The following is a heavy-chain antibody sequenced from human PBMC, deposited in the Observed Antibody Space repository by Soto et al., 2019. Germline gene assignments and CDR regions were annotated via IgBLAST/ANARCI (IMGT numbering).Heavy chain of an antibody. CDR1: GFTFSPAW. J-gene: IGHJ4*02. V-gene: IGHV3-15*05. CDR2: IKSKTSGETT. D-gene: IGHD3-10*01. Sequence: EVQLVESGGGFVEPGGSLSLSCAASGFTFSPAWLSWFRQAPGKGLEWIGLIKSKTSGETTDYAAPVKGRFTISRDESKATVYLHMSSLKTEDTAMFFCAADAAPHGSGEFDYWGQGTLVTVSS. CDR3: AADAAPHGSGEFDY.